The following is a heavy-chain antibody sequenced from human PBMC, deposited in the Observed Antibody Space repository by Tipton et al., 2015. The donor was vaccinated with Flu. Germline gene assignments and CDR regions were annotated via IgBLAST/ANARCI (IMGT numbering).Heavy chain of an antibody. D-gene: IGHD5-18*01. CDR2: IIPLFHTT. CDR1: GVTFSNYA. Sequence: QVQLVQSGAEVKKPGSSVKVSCKASGVTFSNYAVSWVRQAPGQGLEWMGGIIPLFHTTKYAEKFQGRVTITADESTSTVYMELSSLRSEDTAVYYCARDHGYTYATYSYYYCGMDVWGQGTSVTVSS. V-gene: IGHV1-69*01. J-gene: IGHJ6*02. CDR3: ARDHGYTYATYSYYYCGMDV.